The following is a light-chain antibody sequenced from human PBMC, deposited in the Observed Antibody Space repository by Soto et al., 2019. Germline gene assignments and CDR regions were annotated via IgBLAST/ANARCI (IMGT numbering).Light chain of an antibody. V-gene: IGKV3-20*01. CDR2: GVF. Sequence: ETVLTQSPGTVSLSPGERATLSCTTSQSVKSNYLAWYQQKPGQAPRLLIYGVFYRATGIPDRFSGSGSGTDFTLTISGLEPEDSAVYYCQRYDGSPRTFGQGTKLE. CDR3: QRYDGSPRT. J-gene: IGKJ2*01. CDR1: QSVKSNY.